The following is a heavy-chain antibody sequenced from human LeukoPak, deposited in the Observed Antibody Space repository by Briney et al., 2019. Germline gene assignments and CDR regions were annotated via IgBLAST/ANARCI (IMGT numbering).Heavy chain of an antibody. CDR3: TRTPQAVVGGTTVTTGYFDY. V-gene: IGHV6-1*01. Sequence: SQTLSLTCAISGDSVSSNSAAWNWIRQSPSRGLEWLGRTYYRSKWYNDYAVSVKSRITINPDTSKNQFSLQLNSVTPEDTAVYYCTRTPQAVVGGTTVTTGYFDYWGQGTLVTVSS. CDR2: TYYRSKWYN. J-gene: IGHJ4*02. CDR1: GDSVSSNSAA. D-gene: IGHD4-17*01.